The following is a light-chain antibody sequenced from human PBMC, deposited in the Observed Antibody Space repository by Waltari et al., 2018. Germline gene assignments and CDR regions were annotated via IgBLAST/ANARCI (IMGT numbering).Light chain of an antibody. CDR3: SSYTSSSTLV. Sequence: QSALTQPASVSGSPGQSLTISCTGTSSDVGGYNYVSWYQQHPGKAPKLIIYEVSHRPSGVSNRFSGSKSGNTASLTISGLQAEDEADYYCSSYTSSSTLVFGGGTKLTVL. V-gene: IGLV2-14*01. J-gene: IGLJ3*02. CDR2: EVS. CDR1: SSDVGGYNY.